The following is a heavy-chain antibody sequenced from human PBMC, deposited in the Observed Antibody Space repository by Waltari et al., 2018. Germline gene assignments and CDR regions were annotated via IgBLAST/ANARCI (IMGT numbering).Heavy chain of an antibody. CDR3: ATVYSSSWYVVGWFDP. V-gene: IGHV1-69-2*01. CDR1: GYTFTDYY. D-gene: IGHD6-13*01. Sequence: EVQLVQSGAEVKKPGATVKISCKASGYTFTDYYMHWVQQAPGKGLEWMGRVDPEDGETIYAEKFQGRVTITADTSTDTAYMELSSLRSEDTAVYYCATVYSSSWYVVGWFDPWGQGTLVTVSS. J-gene: IGHJ5*02. CDR2: VDPEDGET.